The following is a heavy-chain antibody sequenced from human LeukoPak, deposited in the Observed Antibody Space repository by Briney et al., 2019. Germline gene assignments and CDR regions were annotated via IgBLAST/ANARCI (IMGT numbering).Heavy chain of an antibody. CDR1: GGTFSSYA. V-gene: IGHV1-69*01. D-gene: IGHD6-13*01. J-gene: IGHJ5*02. CDR3: ARNGAIAAAGMRAHNWFDP. CDR2: IIPIFGTA. Sequence: SVKVSCKASGGTFSSYAISWVRQAPGQGLEWMGGIIPIFGTANYAQKFQGRVTITADESTSTAYMELSSLRSEDTAVYYCARNGAIAAAGMRAHNWFDPWGQGTLVTVSS.